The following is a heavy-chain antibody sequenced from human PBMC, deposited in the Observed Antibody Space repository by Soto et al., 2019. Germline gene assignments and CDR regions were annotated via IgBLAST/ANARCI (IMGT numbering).Heavy chain of an antibody. CDR2: ISGSDDST. D-gene: IGHD6-6*01. Sequence: EVQLLESGGGLVQPGESLRLSCAASGFTFSSYAMSWVRQAPGKGLEWVSVISGSDDSTYYADSVKGRFTISRDNSKNTLYLPMNSLRAEDTAVHYWAKRSSSSTFDYWGQGTLVTVSS. CDR3: AKRSSSSTFDY. V-gene: IGHV3-23*01. J-gene: IGHJ4*02. CDR1: GFTFSSYA.